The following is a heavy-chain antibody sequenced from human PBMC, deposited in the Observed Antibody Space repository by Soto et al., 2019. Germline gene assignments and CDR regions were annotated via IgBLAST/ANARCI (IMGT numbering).Heavy chain of an antibody. CDR2: ISYDGSNK. V-gene: IGHV3-30*18. Sequence: HPGGSLRLSCAASGFTFSSYGMHWVRQAPGKGLEWVAVISYDGSNKYYAGSVKGRFTISRDNSKNTLYLQMNSLRAEDTAVYYCAKDSDDAFDIWGQGTMVTVSS. J-gene: IGHJ3*02. CDR1: GFTFSSYG. CDR3: AKDSDDAFDI.